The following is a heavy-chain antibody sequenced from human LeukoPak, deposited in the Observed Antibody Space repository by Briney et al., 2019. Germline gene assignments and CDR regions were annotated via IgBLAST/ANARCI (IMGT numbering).Heavy chain of an antibody. CDR1: GGSISSINYY. D-gene: IGHD5-24*01. J-gene: IGHJ4*02. CDR3: ARGGGWLQGFDY. CDR2: IYNSGST. Sequence: SETLSLTCTVSGGSISSINYYWGWIRQPPGKGLEWIGSIYNSGSTYYNPSLKSRVTISVDTSKNQFSLKLSSVTAADTAVYYCARGGGWLQGFDYWGQGTLVTVSS. V-gene: IGHV4-39*07.